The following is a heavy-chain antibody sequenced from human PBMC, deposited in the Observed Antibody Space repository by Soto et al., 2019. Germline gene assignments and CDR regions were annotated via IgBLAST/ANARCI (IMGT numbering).Heavy chain of an antibody. D-gene: IGHD2-15*01. J-gene: IGHJ4*02. CDR1: GGSISSYY. Sequence: PSETLSLTCTVSGGSISSYYWSWIRQPAGKGLEWIGRIYTSGSTNYNPSLKSRVTMSVDTSKNQFSLKLSSVTAADTAVYYCARVYGYCSGGSCYQHFDYWGQGTLVTVS. CDR3: ARVYGYCSGGSCYQHFDY. V-gene: IGHV4-4*07. CDR2: IYTSGST.